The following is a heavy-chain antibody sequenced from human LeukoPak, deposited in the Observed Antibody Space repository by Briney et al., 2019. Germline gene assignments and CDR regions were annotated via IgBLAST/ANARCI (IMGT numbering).Heavy chain of an antibody. Sequence: SETLSLTCTVSGGSISSSSYYWSWIRQPPGKGLEWIGYIYYSGSTNYNPSLKSRVTISVDTSKNQFSLKLSSVTAADTAVYYCARAPQVTMVRDWGQGTLVTVSS. V-gene: IGHV4-61*01. D-gene: IGHD3-10*01. CDR2: IYYSGST. CDR3: ARAPQVTMVRD. J-gene: IGHJ4*02. CDR1: GGSISSSSYY.